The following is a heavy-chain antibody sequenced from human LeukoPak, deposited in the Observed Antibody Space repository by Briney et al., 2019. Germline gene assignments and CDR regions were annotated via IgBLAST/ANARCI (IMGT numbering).Heavy chain of an antibody. J-gene: IGHJ3*02. Sequence: PSETLSLTCTVSGGSISSYYWSWIRQPPGKGLEWIGYIYYSGSTCYNPSLKSRVTISVDTSKNQFSLKLSSVTAADTAVYYCARELLTGTVAAFDIWGQGTMVTVSS. CDR1: GGSISSYY. CDR2: IYYSGST. CDR3: ARELLTGTVAAFDI. V-gene: IGHV4-59*12. D-gene: IGHD1-20*01.